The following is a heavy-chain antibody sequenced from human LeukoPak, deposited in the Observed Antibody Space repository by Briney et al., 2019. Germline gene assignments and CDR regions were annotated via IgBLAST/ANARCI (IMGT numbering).Heavy chain of an antibody. CDR3: ARVGWFGELTRHPGGDF. CDR2: IKQDGSEK. J-gene: IGHJ4*02. V-gene: IGHV3-7*01. Sequence: GRSLRLSCAASGFTFGSYWMSWVRQAPGKGLEWVANIKQDGSEKNYVDSVKGRFTISRDNAENSLYLQMNSLRAEDTAVYYCARVGWFGELTRHPGGDFWGQGTLVTVSS. CDR1: GFTFGSYW. D-gene: IGHD3-10*01.